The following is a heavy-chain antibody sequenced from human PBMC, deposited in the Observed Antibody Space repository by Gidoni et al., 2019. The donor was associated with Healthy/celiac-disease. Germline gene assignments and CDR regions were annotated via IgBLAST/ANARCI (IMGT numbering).Heavy chain of an antibody. CDR3: ARMAYCSGGSCYWVPEHYDY. J-gene: IGHJ4*02. V-gene: IGHV3-72*01. CDR1: GFTFSDHY. D-gene: IGHD2-15*01. CDR2: TRNKANSYTT. Sequence: EVQLVESGGGLVQPGGSLRLSCAASGFTFSDHYMDWVRQAPGKGLEWVGRTRNKANSYTTEYAASVKGRFTISRDDSKNSLYLQMNSLKTEDTAVYYCARMAYCSGGSCYWVPEHYDYWGQGTLVTVSS.